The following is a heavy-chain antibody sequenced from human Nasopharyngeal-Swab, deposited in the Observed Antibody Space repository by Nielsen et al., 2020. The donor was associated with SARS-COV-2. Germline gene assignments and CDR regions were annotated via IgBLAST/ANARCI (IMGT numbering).Heavy chain of an antibody. J-gene: IGHJ4*02. D-gene: IGHD5-24*01. Sequence: GSLRLSCAASGLNVNNNYMDWVRQAPGKGLEWVSGLYIGDITYYAESVRGRFTISRDSLKNTLYLQMNSLRVEDTAVYYCATQVDTSAIFDNWGQGTLVTVSS. V-gene: IGHV3-53*01. CDR1: GLNVNNNY. CDR3: ATQVDTSAIFDN. CDR2: LYIGDIT.